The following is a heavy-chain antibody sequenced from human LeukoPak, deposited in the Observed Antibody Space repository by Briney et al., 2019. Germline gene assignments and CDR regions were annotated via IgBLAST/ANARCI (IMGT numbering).Heavy chain of an antibody. D-gene: IGHD5-12*01. CDR1: GFIFRNYA. CDR2: ISGPGGGT. CDR3: AKAPPGYSGYALPAN. V-gene: IGHV3-23*01. Sequence: GGSLRLSCVASGFIFRNYAMDWVRQAPGKGLEWVSAISGPGGGTYYADSVKGRFSISRDNSKNTLYLQMNSLRVEDTAIYYCAKAPPGYSGYALPANWGQGTLVTVSS. J-gene: IGHJ4*02.